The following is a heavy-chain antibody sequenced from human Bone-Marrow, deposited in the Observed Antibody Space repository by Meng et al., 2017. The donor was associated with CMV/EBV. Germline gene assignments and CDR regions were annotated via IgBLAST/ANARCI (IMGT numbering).Heavy chain of an antibody. CDR1: GTFSSYA. Sequence: GTFSSYAISWVRQAPGQGLEWMGGIIPIFGTANYAQKFQGRVTITTDESTSTAYMELSSLRSEDTAVYYCARGLAAPYYYYYGMDVWGQGTTVTVSS. CDR3: ARGLAAPYYYYYGMDV. CDR2: IIPIFGTA. J-gene: IGHJ6*02. D-gene: IGHD2-15*01. V-gene: IGHV1-69*05.